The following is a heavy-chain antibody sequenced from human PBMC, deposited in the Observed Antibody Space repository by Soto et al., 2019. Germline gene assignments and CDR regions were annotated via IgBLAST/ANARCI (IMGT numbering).Heavy chain of an antibody. J-gene: IGHJ5*02. CDR2: IYYSGST. V-gene: IGHV4-30-4*01. CDR1: GGSISSGDYY. CDR3: ARVGAAAGLDP. D-gene: IGHD6-13*01. Sequence: PSETLSLTCTVSGGSISSGDYYWSWIRQPPGKGLEWIGYIYYSGSTYYNPSLKSRVTISVDTSKNQFSLKLSSVTAADTAVYYCARVGAAAGLDPWGQGTLVTVSS.